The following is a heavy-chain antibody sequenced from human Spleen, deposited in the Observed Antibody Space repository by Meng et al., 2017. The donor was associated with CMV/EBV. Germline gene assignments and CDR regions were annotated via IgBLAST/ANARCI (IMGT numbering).Heavy chain of an antibody. D-gene: IGHD3-10*01. CDR1: YIFTTCD. CDR2: VNPNTGNT. V-gene: IGHV1-8*01. CDR3: TRDGMVCDNTRCRGLGY. Sequence: YIFTTCDINWVRQATGHGLEWMGWVNPNTGNTAYAQRFQGRVTMTRDSSTDTAYMELSSLRSEDTAVYYCTRDGMVCDNTRCRGLGYWGLGTLVTVSS. J-gene: IGHJ4*02.